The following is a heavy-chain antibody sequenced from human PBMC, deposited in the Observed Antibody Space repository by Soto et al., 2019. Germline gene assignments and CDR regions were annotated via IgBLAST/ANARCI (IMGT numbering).Heavy chain of an antibody. D-gene: IGHD1-20*01. Sequence: QVQLVQSGAEVKKPGSSVRVSCKASGGTFSSYAINWVRQAPGQGLVWMGGIIPIFGPTNYAQRFQGRVNITASQSTNTAYMQLGSRRSEDTAAYYYARSAYNGNHGYSSFYGMDVWGQGTTVTVSS. V-gene: IGHV1-69*01. CDR2: IIPIFGPT. J-gene: IGHJ6*02. CDR3: ARSAYNGNHGYSSFYGMDV. CDR1: GGTFSSYA.